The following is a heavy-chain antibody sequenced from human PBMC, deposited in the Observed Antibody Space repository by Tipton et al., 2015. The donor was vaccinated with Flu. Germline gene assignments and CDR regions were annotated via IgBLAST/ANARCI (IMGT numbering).Heavy chain of an antibody. D-gene: IGHD5-18*01. V-gene: IGHV3-11*01. CDR3: AREAVDTAMDYGMDV. Sequence: SLRLSCAASGFTFSDYYMSWIRQAPGKGLEWVSYISSSGSTIYYADSVKGRFTISRDNAKNSLYLQMNSLRAEDTAVYYCAREAVDTAMDYGMDVWGQGTTVTVSS. CDR1: GFTFSDYY. CDR2: ISSSGSTI. J-gene: IGHJ6*02.